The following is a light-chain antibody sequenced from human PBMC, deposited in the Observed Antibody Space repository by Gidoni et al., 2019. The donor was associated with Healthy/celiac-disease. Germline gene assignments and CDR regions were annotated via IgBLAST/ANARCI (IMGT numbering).Light chain of an antibody. CDR1: QGISSA. J-gene: IGKJ4*01. CDR2: DAS. Sequence: AIQLTQSPSSLSASVGDRVTITCRASQGISSALAWYQQKPGKAPKLLIYDASSLESGVPSRFSGSGSGTDFTLTISSLQPEDVATYYCQQFNSYPHLTFGGGTKVEIK. V-gene: IGKV1-13*02. CDR3: QQFNSYPHLT.